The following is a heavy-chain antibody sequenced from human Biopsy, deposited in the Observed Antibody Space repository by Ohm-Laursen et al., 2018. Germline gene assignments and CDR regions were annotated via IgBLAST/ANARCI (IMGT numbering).Heavy chain of an antibody. V-gene: IGHV3-21*06. CDR2: ISASSSYI. CDR1: GVTLSGYG. Sequence: SLRLSCSGSGVTLSGYGMNWVRQAPGKGLEWVSSISASSSYIYYADSVKGRFTVSRDNTKNTLYLQMNSLRAADTAIYFCATELLPPGVGGPWLDSWGQGTPVTVSS. CDR3: ATELLPPGVGGPWLDS. D-gene: IGHD3-10*01. J-gene: IGHJ5*01.